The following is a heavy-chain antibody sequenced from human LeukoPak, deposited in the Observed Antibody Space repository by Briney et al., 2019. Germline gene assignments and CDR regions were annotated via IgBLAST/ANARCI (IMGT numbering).Heavy chain of an antibody. Sequence: SVNVSCKASGGTFSSYAISWVRQAPGQGLEWMGGIIPIFGTANYAQKFQGRVTITADESTSTAYMELSSLRSEDTAVYYCARGSSGWSPFHYWGQGTLVTVSS. V-gene: IGHV1-69*13. D-gene: IGHD6-19*01. CDR3: ARGSSGWSPFHY. CDR1: GGTFSSYA. J-gene: IGHJ4*02. CDR2: IIPIFGTA.